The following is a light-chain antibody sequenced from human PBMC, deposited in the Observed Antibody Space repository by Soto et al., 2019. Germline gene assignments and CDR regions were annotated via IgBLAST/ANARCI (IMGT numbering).Light chain of an antibody. CDR3: SSYTSSSTLDVV. J-gene: IGLJ2*01. Sequence: QSALTQPASVSGSPGQSITISCTGTSSDVGGYNYVSWYQQHPGKAPKLIIYDVSNRPSGVSNRFSGSKSGNTASLTISGLQAEDEADYYCSSYTSSSTLDVVFGGGTKRPS. CDR2: DVS. V-gene: IGLV2-14*01. CDR1: SSDVGGYNY.